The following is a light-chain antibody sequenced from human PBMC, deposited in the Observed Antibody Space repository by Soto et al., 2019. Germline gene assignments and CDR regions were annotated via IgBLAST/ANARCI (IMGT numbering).Light chain of an antibody. CDR1: QTVNSPY. V-gene: IGKV3D-20*02. J-gene: IGKJ5*01. Sequence: EIVVTLSPCTLSLYTRESGILSCRTSQTVNSPYLAWYQQKPGQAPRLLISGASTRATGIPDRFSGSGSGTDFTLTISRLEPEDFAVYYCQQRSNLVSFGPGTRLDIK. CDR3: QQRSNLVS. CDR2: GAS.